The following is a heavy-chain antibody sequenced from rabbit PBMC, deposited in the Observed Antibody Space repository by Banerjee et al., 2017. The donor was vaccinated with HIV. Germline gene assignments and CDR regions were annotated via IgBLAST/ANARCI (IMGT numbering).Heavy chain of an antibody. CDR3: ARGYVSDAAVSGATPFNL. Sequence: SGSTYYASWAQGRFTISKTSSTTVTLQMTSLTAADTATYFCARGYVSDAAVSGATPFNLWGPGTLVTVS. V-gene: IGHV1S40*01. D-gene: IGHD4-2*01. J-gene: IGHJ4*01. CDR2: SGST.